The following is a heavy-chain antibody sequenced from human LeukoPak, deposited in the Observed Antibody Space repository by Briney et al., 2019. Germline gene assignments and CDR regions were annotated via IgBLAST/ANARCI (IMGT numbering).Heavy chain of an antibody. CDR3: TRDGYYGSGSYYKRYFQY. D-gene: IGHD3-10*01. CDR2: ISPNSGGT. CDR1: GYTFTGYY. J-gene: IGHJ1*01. Sequence: ASVKVSCKASGYTFTGYYVHWVRQAPGQGLEWMGWISPNSGGTNYAQKFQGRITMTRDTSISTAYMALSGLSSDDTAVYYCTRDGYYGSGSYYKRYFQYWGLGTLVTVSS. V-gene: IGHV1-2*02.